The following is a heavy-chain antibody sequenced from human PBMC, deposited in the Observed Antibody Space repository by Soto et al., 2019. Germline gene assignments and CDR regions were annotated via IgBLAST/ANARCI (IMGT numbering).Heavy chain of an antibody. V-gene: IGHV1-2*02. D-gene: IGHD6-19*01. CDR3: AREAWTVANWFDP. J-gene: IGHJ5*02. CDR2: INPNNGVT. Sequence: GASVKVSCKASGYTFTDYYMSWVRQAPGQGLEWMGWINPNNGVTNYAQKFQGRVTMTRDTSISTAYMDLSRLRSDDTALYYCAREAWTVANWFDPWGQGTQVTVSS. CDR1: GYTFTDYY.